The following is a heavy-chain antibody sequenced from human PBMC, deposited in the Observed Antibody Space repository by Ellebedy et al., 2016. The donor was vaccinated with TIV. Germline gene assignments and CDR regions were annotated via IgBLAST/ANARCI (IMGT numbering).Heavy chain of an antibody. D-gene: IGHD5-18*01. J-gene: IGHJ4*02. CDR2: ILYDGSTK. Sequence: GGSLRLSXAAFGITVSNNYMRWVRQAPGKGLEWVAVILYDGSTKYYADSVKGRFAISRDTSKNTLYLQMNSVRAEDTAVYYCARDPVDTAIYYFDYWGQGTLVTISS. CDR1: GITVSNNY. V-gene: IGHV3-30*09. CDR3: ARDPVDTAIYYFDY.